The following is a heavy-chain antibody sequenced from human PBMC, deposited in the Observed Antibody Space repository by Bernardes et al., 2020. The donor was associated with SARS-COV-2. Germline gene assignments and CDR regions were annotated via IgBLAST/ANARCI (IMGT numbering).Heavy chain of an antibody. V-gene: IGHV3-33*01. CDR2: IWYDGSNK. Sequence: GGSLRLSCAASGFTFSNYGIHWVRQAPGKGLEWVAVIWYDGSNKYYADSVKGRVTISRDNSKNTVYLQMDSLRADDTAVYHCARARGLTMIVADYFDYWGQGSPVTVSS. CDR3: ARARGLTMIVADYFDY. D-gene: IGHD3-22*01. CDR1: GFTFSNYG. J-gene: IGHJ4*02.